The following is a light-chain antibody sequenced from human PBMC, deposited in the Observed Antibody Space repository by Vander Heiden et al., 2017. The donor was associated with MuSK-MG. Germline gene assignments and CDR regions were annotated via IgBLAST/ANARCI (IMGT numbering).Light chain of an antibody. CDR2: GAS. CDR3: QQDGSSPFT. V-gene: IGKV3-20*01. Sequence: EIVLTQSPGTLSLSPGDRATLSCRASQSVSSSFLAWYQQKPGQGPRLLIYGASTRATGIPDRFSGSGSGTDFTLTISRLEPEDFAIYYCQQDGSSPFTFGGGTKLEIK. J-gene: IGKJ4*01. CDR1: QSVSSSF.